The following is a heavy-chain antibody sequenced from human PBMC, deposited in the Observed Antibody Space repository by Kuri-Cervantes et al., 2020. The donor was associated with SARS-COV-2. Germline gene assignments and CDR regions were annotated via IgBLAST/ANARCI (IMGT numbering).Heavy chain of an antibody. D-gene: IGHD1-26*01. CDR2: IYSGGST. V-gene: IGHV3-53*01. CDR1: VFTVSSHY. CDR3: ARTNSGSFYFDY. J-gene: IGHJ4*02. Sequence: GESMKISCAASVFTVSSHYMSWVRQAAGKGLDWVSVIYSGGSTYYADSVKGRFTVSRDNSKNTLYLQMNSLRAEDTAVYYCARTNSGSFYFDYRGQGTLVTVSS.